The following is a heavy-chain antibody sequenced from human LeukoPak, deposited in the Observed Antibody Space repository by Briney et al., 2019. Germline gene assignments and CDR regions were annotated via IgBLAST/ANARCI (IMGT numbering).Heavy chain of an antibody. Sequence: GGSLRLSCAASGFTFSSYSMNWVRQAPGKGLEWVSSISSSSSYIYYADSVKGRFTISRDNAKNSLYLQMNSLRAEDTAVYYCARDVRRIAAAGTGYWGQGTLVTVSS. CDR3: ARDVRRIAAAGTGY. CDR2: ISSSSSYI. CDR1: GFTFSSYS. D-gene: IGHD6-13*01. J-gene: IGHJ4*02. V-gene: IGHV3-21*01.